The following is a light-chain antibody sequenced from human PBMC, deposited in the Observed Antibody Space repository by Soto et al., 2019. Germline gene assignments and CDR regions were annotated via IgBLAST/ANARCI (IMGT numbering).Light chain of an antibody. CDR3: SSHTETLFYD. J-gene: IGLJ1*01. CDR2: DVT. Sequence: QSVLTQPASVSGSRGQSITVSCTGTSSDVGGGNHVSWYQQHPGKAPKLMIYDVTVRPSGVSNRFSGSKSGDTASLTISGLQADDEADYYCSSHTETLFYDFRTGSKVTVL. CDR1: SSDVGGGNH. V-gene: IGLV2-14*03.